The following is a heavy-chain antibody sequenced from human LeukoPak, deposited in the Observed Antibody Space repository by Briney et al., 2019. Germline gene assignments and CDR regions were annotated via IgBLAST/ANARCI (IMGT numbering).Heavy chain of an antibody. J-gene: IGHJ4*02. V-gene: IGHV4-34*01. Sequence: SETLSLTCAVYGGSFSGYYWSWIRQPPGKGLEWIGEINHSGSTNYNPSLKSRVTISVDTSKNQFSLKLSSVTAADTAVYYCARGRGRKTILGVVIEPTASAFDYWGQGTLVTVSS. D-gene: IGHD3-3*01. CDR2: INHSGST. CDR1: GGSFSGYY. CDR3: ARGRGRKTILGVVIEPTASAFDY.